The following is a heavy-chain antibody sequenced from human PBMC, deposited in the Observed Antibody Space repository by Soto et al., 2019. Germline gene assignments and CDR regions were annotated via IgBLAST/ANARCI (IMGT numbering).Heavy chain of an antibody. Sequence: GGSLRLSCAASGFTFSSYSMNWVRQAPGKGLEWVSSISSSSSYIYYADSVKGRFTISRDNAKNSLYLQMNSLRAEDTAVYYCATHLISGSYYGAEDYWGQGTLVTVSS. V-gene: IGHV3-21*01. D-gene: IGHD3-10*01. CDR3: ATHLISGSYYGAEDY. CDR2: ISSSSSYI. CDR1: GFTFSSYS. J-gene: IGHJ4*02.